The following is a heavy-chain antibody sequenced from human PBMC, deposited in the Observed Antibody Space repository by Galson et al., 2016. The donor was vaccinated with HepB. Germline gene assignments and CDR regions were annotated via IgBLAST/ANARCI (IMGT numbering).Heavy chain of an antibody. D-gene: IGHD2-2*02. CDR2: IIPIFGRT. CDR3: ARGETHINGCAIRYYGMAV. V-gene: IGHV1-69*13. CDR1: GGTHTSDA. J-gene: IGHJ6*02. Sequence: SVKVSCKASGGTHTSDAINWVRQAPGQGLEWMGRIIPIFGRTYYAQKFQGRVTITADESSTTAYLELSRLRADDTAVYYCARGETHINGCAIRYYGMAVWGQGTTVTVSS.